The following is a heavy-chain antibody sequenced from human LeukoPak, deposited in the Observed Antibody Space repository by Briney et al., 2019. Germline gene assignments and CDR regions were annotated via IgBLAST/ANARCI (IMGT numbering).Heavy chain of an antibody. V-gene: IGHV1-2*02. J-gene: IGHJ6*03. CDR3: ARELYDYNIQLWFVPPGAYYYYMDV. Sequence: ASVKVSCKASGYTFTGYYMHWVRQAPGQGLEWMGWINPNSGGTNYAQKFQGRVTMTRDTSISTAYMELSRLRSDDTAVYYCARELYDYNIQLWFVPPGAYYYYMDVWGKGTTVTVSS. CDR1: GYTFTGYY. D-gene: IGHD5-18*01. CDR2: INPNSGGT.